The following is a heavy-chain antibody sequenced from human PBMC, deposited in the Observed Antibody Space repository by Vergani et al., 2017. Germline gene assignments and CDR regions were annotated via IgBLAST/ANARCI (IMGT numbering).Heavy chain of an antibody. J-gene: IGHJ3*02. CDR2: IYYSGST. CDR3: ARMGTGENAFDI. V-gene: IGHV4-39*01. Sequence: QLQLQESGPGLVKPSETLSLTCTVSGGSISSSSYYWGWIRQPPGKGLEWIGIIYYSGSTYYNPSLKSRVTISVDTSKNHFSLKLSSVTAADTAVYYCARMGTGENAFDIWGQGTMVTVSS. CDR1: GGSISSSSYY. D-gene: IGHD7-27*01.